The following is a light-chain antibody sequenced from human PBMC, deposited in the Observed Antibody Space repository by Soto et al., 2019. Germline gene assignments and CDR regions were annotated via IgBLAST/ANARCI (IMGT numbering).Light chain of an antibody. CDR3: SSYTSTSTRV. V-gene: IGLV2-14*01. J-gene: IGLJ1*01. Sequence: QSALTQPAFVSGSPGQSITISCTGTSSDVGGYSYVSWYQQPPGKAPKLMISEVSNRPSGVSNRFSGSKSGNTASLTISGLQAEDEADYYCSSYTSTSTRVFGTGTKLTVL. CDR2: EVS. CDR1: SSDVGGYSY.